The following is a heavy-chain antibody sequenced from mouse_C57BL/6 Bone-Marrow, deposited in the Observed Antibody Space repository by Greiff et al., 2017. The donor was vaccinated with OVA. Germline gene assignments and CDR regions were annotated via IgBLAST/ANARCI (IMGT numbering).Heavy chain of an antibody. D-gene: IGHD1-1*01. Sequence: EVQLQQSGGGLVKPGGSLKLSCAASGFTFSDYGMHWVRQAPEKGLEWVAYISSGSGTIYYADKVKGRVTISRDNAKNTLFLQLPSLRSEDTAMYYCANYYGSSYNWDFGVRGTAATVTAS. V-gene: IGHV5-17*01. CDR1: GFTFSDYG. J-gene: IGHJ1*03. CDR2: ISSGSGTI. CDR3: ANYYGSSYNWDFGV.